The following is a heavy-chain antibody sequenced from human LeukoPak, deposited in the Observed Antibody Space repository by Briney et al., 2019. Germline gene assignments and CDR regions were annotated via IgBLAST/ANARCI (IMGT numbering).Heavy chain of an antibody. CDR1: GFTFSSYS. CDR3: ARDLYDSSGYPVDY. Sequence: GGSLRLSCAASGFTFSSYSMSWVRQAPGKGLEWVSSISSSSYIYYADSVKGRFTISRDNAKNSLYLQMNSLRAEDTAVYYCARDLYDSSGYPVDYWGQGTLVTVSS. V-gene: IGHV3-21*01. D-gene: IGHD3-22*01. J-gene: IGHJ4*02. CDR2: ISSSSYI.